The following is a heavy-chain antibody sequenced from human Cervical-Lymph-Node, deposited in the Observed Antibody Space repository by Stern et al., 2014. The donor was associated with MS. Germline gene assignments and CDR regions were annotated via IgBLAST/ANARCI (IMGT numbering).Heavy chain of an antibody. CDR1: GFTFSKYD. Sequence: VQLVESGGGLAPPGGSLRLSCAASGFTFSKYDVHWVRQPTGKGLEWVSSISSAADTVYQDSVKGRFTISRDNAKNSLYLHMNSLRAGDTAVYFCARGSEKAAAGTGAFDIWGQGTMVTVSS. V-gene: IGHV3-13*01. CDR2: ISSAADT. D-gene: IGHD6-13*01. J-gene: IGHJ3*02. CDR3: ARGSEKAAAGTGAFDI.